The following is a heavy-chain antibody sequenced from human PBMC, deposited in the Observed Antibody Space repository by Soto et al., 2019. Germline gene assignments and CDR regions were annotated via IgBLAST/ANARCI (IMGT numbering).Heavy chain of an antibody. Sequence: GGSLRLSCAASGFTFTNAWINWVRQAPGKGLEWVGRIKSKTDGGTTDYAEPVKGRFAISRDDSNNMVYLQMNSLKIEDTAVYYCTTDSYSTIIIIRFDYWGHGTLVTVSS. V-gene: IGHV3-15*07. CDR3: TTDSYSTIIIIRFDY. CDR1: GFTFTNAW. CDR2: IKSKTDGGTT. J-gene: IGHJ4*01. D-gene: IGHD2-8*01.